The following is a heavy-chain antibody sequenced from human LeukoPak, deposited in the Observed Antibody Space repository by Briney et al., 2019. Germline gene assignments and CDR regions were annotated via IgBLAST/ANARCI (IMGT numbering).Heavy chain of an antibody. D-gene: IGHD6-19*01. CDR1: GGSITNYY. CDR2: IYYSGST. V-gene: IGHV4-59*08. CDR3: ARATSYTGHLGW. J-gene: IGHJ4*02. Sequence: SETLSLTCTVSGGSITNYYWSWIRQPPGKGLEWIGYIYYSGSTNYNPFLKSRVTISVDTSKNQFSLSLSSVTAADTAVYYCARATSYTGHLGWWGQGTLVTVSS.